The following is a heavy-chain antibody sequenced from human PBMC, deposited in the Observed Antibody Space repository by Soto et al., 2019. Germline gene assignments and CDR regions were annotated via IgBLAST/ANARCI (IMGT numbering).Heavy chain of an antibody. CDR3: SSDSSGYYYYYCGMDV. CDR1: GFTFSSYW. J-gene: IGHJ6*02. CDR2: IKQDGSEK. V-gene: IGHV3-7*01. Sequence: GGSLRLSCAASGFTFSSYWMSWVRQAPGKGLEWVANIKQDGSEKYYVDSVKGRFTISRDNAKNSLYLQMNSLRAEDTAVYYCSSDSSGYYYYYCGMDVWGQGTTVTVSS. D-gene: IGHD3-22*01.